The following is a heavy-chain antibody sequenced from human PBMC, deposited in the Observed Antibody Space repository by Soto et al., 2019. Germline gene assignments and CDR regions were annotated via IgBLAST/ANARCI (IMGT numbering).Heavy chain of an antibody. D-gene: IGHD4-4*01. CDR1: GFTFSSYA. V-gene: IGHV3-30-3*01. CDR2: ISYDGSNK. CDR3: ARAGLEWDYSNYFDY. J-gene: IGHJ4*02. Sequence: GGSLRLSCAASGFTFSSYAMHWVRQAPGKGLEWVAVISYDGSNKYYADSVKGRFTISRDNSKNTLYLQMNSLRAEDTAVYYCARAGLEWDYSNYFDYWGQGTLVTVSS.